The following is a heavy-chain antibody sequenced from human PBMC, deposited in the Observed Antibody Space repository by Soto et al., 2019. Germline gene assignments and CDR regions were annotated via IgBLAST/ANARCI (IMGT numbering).Heavy chain of an antibody. CDR2: IYNSGST. CDR1: GSSIRSGGHY. Sequence: SETLSRTCTLSGSSIRSGGHYWTWIRQHPGKGLEWIGYIYNSGSTSYNPSLESRVTISVDTSKNQFSLRLSSVTVADTAVYYCARSNSGYYKWFDPWGQGTLVTVSS. CDR3: ARSNSGYYKWFDP. J-gene: IGHJ5*02. V-gene: IGHV4-31*03. D-gene: IGHD3-22*01.